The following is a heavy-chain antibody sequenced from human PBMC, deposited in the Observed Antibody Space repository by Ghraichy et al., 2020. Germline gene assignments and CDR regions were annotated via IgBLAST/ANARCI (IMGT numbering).Heavy chain of an antibody. D-gene: IGHD6-19*01. J-gene: IGHJ4*02. CDR3: AGSSGWYRLDS. V-gene: IGHV4-59*08. CDR2: IFHTGST. CDR1: GGSFSSYY. Sequence: SETLSLTCTVSGGSFSSYYWTWIRQPPGKGLEWVGFIFHTGSTNYNPSLKSRLTMSVDTSKNQFSLKLGSVTAADTAVYYCAGSSGWYRLDSWGQGTLVTVSS.